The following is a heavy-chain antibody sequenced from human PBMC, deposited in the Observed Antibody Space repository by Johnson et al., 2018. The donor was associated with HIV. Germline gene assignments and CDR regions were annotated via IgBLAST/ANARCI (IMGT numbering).Heavy chain of an antibody. J-gene: IGHJ3*02. Sequence: QVQLVESGGGVVQPGRSLRLSCAASGFTFSSYGMHWVRQAPGKGLEWVAVISYDGSNKYYADSVKGRFTVSRDNSKNTLYLQMKSLRPEDTAVYYCAYSGSYYSAFDIWGQGTMVTVSS. D-gene: IGHD1-26*01. CDR1: GFTFSSYG. CDR2: ISYDGSNK. CDR3: AYSGSYYSAFDI. V-gene: IGHV3-30*03.